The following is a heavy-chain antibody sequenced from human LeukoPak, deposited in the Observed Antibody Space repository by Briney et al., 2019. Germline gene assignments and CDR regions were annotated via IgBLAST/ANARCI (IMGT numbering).Heavy chain of an antibody. D-gene: IGHD6-13*01. CDR3: ARDSYSSSRNDY. J-gene: IGHJ4*02. V-gene: IGHV3-74*03. CDR1: GFTFRSYD. CDR2: INSDGSTT. Sequence: PGGSLRLSCAASGFTFRSYDMHWVRQAPGKGLVWVSRINSDGSTTTYADSVKGRFTISRDNAKNTLYLQMNSLRAEDTAVYYCARDSYSSSRNDYWGQGTLVTVSS.